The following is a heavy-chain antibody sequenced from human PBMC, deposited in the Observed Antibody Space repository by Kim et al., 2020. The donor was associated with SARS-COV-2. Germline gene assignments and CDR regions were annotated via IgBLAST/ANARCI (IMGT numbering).Heavy chain of an antibody. CDR1: GFTFSSYW. D-gene: IGHD3-22*01. CDR3: ARVVVGYYYDSSGYSYYCYFDL. CDR2: IREDGGAK. Sequence: GGSLRLSCAASGFTFSSYWMNWVRQAPGKGLEWVANIREDGGAKYYVDSVKGRFTISRDNAKNSLYLQMNSLRAEDTAVYYCARVVVGYYYDSSGYSYYCYFDLWGRGTLDTVST. J-gene: IGHJ2*01. V-gene: IGHV3-7*03.